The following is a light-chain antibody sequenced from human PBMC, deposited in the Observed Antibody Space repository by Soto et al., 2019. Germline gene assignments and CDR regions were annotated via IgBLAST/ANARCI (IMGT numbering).Light chain of an antibody. CDR1: QNINKY. V-gene: IGKV1-39*01. CDR2: ATS. J-gene: IGKJ1*01. Sequence: DIQMTQSPSSLSASVGDRVTITCRTSQNINKYLSWYQQKLGKAPKLLIYATSTLQSGVPSRFSGSGSGTDFTLTISTLQPEDFVTYYCLQTYSTPRTFGQGTKVDI. CDR3: LQTYSTPRT.